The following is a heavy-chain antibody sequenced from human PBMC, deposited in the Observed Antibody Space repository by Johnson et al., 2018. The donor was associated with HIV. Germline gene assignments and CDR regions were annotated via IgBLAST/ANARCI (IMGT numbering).Heavy chain of an antibody. CDR1: GFTFSSYA. J-gene: IGHJ3*01. Sequence: QVQLVESGGGLVQPGRSLRLSCAASGFTFSSYAMHWVRQAPGKGLEWVAVISYDESNKYYADSVKGRFTISRDNSRSTVYLHMINLRADDTALYYCAREISRYYYDYAAFDLWGQGTTVTVSS. V-gene: IGHV3-30*04. CDR3: AREISRYYYDYAAFDL. CDR2: ISYDESNK. D-gene: IGHD3-22*01.